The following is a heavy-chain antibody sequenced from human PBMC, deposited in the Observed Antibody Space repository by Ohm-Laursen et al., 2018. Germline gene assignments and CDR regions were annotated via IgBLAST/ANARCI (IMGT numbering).Heavy chain of an antibody. CDR1: GFTFSDYY. J-gene: IGHJ4*02. V-gene: IGHV3-11*01. CDR3: ARSRLRAHFDY. Sequence: GSLRLSCSAPGFTFSDYYMSWIRQAPGKGLEWVSYISSSGSTIYYADSVKGRFTISRDNAKNSLYLQMNSLRAEDTAVYYCARSRLRAHFDYRGQGTLVTVSS. CDR2: ISSSGSTI. D-gene: IGHD1-26*01.